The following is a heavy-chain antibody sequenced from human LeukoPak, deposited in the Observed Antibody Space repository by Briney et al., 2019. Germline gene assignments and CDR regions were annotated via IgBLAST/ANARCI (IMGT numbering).Heavy chain of an antibody. D-gene: IGHD3-22*01. J-gene: IGHJ6*02. CDR2: IYTSGST. CDR1: GGSISSYY. V-gene: IGHV4-4*07. CDR3: ARGSYYDSSGYYFKAPAVTPDYGMDV. Sequence: SETLSLTCTVSGGSISSYYWSWIRQPAGKGLEWIGRIYTSGSTNYNPSLKSRVTMSVDTSKNQFSLKLSSVTAADTAVYYCARGSYYDSSGYYFKAPAVTPDYGMDVWGRGTTVTVSS.